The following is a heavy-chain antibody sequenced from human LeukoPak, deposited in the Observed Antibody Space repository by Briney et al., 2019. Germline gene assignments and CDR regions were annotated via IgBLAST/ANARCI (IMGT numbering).Heavy chain of an antibody. V-gene: IGHV3-7*01. Sequence: GGSLRLSCAASGFTFSSHWMSWVRQAPGKGLEWVANIKENGSEKYYVDSVKGRFTISRDNAKNSLYLQMNSLRVEDTAVYFCARDRWDIVVVLAAFNFDFWGQGTLVTVSS. CDR1: GFTFSSHW. J-gene: IGHJ4*02. D-gene: IGHD2-2*01. CDR3: ARDRWDIVVVLAAFNFDF. CDR2: IKENGSEK.